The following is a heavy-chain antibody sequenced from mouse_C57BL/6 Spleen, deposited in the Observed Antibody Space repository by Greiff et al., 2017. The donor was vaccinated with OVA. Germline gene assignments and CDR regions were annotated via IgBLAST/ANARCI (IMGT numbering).Heavy chain of an antibody. CDR1: GFTFSDYG. V-gene: IGHV5-17*01. D-gene: IGHD2-14*01. Sequence: EVMLVESGGGLVKPGGSLKLSCAASGFTFSDYGMHWVRQAPEKGLEWVAYISSGSSTIYYADTVKGRFTISRDNAKNTLFLQMTRLRSEDTAMYYCARRYEYYYAMDYWGQGTSVTVSS. J-gene: IGHJ4*01. CDR2: ISSGSSTI. CDR3: ARRYEYYYAMDY.